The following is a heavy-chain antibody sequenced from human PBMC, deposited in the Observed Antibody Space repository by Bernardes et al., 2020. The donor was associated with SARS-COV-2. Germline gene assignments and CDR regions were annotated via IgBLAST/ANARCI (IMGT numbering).Heavy chain of an antibody. CDR1: GGSISSYY. J-gene: IGHJ3*02. Sequence: SETLSLTCTVSGGSISSYYWGWIRQPPGKGLEWIGSIYYSGSTYYNPSLKSRVTISVDTSKNQFSLKLSSVTAADTAVYYCARHLTYYYDSSGLDAFDIWGQGTMVTVSS. CDR3: ARHLTYYYDSSGLDAFDI. D-gene: IGHD3-22*01. V-gene: IGHV4-39*01. CDR2: IYYSGST.